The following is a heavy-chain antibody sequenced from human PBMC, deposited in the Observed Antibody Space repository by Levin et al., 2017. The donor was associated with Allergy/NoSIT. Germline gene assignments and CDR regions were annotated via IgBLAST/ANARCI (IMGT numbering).Heavy chain of an antibody. CDR1: GFTFSYYA. CDR2: VWYGGNKK. J-gene: IGHJ4*02. D-gene: IGHD6-13*01. V-gene: IGHV3-33*01. Sequence: PGGSLRLSCAASGFTFSYYAMHWVRQAPGKGLDWVAIVWYGGNKKFYADSVKGRFTISRDNSKNTIYLQMNSLRPEDTAVYYCARGPAAAADGDDFDYWGQGTQVTVSS. CDR3: ARGPAAAADGDDFDY.